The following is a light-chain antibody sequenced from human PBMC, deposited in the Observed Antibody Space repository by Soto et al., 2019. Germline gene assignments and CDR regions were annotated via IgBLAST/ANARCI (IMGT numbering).Light chain of an antibody. CDR2: GAF. CDR3: QQYNTRRT. Sequence: IVMTQAPAPLSVSPGERATLSCRSSQSVSSNLAWYQQKPGQAPRLLIYGAFARATGIPARFSGSGSGKDFPLTITSLPYEDFAVYYCQQYNTRRTFGQGTKVDIK. V-gene: IGKV3-15*01. J-gene: IGKJ1*01. CDR1: QSVSSN.